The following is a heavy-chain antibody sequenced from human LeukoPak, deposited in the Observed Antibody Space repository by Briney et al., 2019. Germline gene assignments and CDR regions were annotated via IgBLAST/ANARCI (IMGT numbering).Heavy chain of an antibody. CDR3: ARDFYYDFWSGYYH. D-gene: IGHD3-3*01. CDR1: GFTFSSYW. Sequence: GGSLRLSCAASGFTFSSYWMHWVRQAPGEGLAWVSRINSDGSSTTYADSVKGRFTISRDNAKNTLYLQMNSLRAEDTAVYYCARDFYYDFWSGYYHWGQGTLVTVSS. V-gene: IGHV3-74*01. J-gene: IGHJ4*02. CDR2: INSDGSST.